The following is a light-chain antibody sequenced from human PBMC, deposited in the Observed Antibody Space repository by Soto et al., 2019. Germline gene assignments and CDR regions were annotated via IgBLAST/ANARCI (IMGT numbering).Light chain of an antibody. CDR3: QQYGSSPPFT. V-gene: IGKV3-20*01. J-gene: IGKJ2*01. CDR1: QSISSSY. Sequence: ETVLTQSPGTLSLSPGERATLSCRASQSISSSYLAWYQQKPGQAPRLLIYGASSRATGIPDKFSGSGSGKDFTLTISSLEPEDFAVYYWQQYGSSPPFTFGQGTKLEIK. CDR2: GAS.